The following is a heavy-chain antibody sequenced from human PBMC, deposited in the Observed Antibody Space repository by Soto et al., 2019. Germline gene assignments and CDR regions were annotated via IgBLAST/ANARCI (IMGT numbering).Heavy chain of an antibody. CDR2: IYYSGST. D-gene: IGHD3-3*01. Sequence: SETLSLTCTVSGGSISSYYWSWIRQPPGKGLEWIGYIYYSGSTNYNPSLKSRVTISVDTSKNQFSLKLSSVTAADTAVYYCARLTVLRFLEWLFWFDPWGQGTLVTVSS. CDR1: GGSISSYY. V-gene: IGHV4-59*08. J-gene: IGHJ5*02. CDR3: ARLTVLRFLEWLFWFDP.